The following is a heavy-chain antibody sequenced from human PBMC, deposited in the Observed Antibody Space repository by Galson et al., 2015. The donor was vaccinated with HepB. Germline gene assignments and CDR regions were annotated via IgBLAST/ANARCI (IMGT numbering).Heavy chain of an antibody. D-gene: IGHD3-10*01. CDR3: ARAKEGRGYFDY. CDR2: AYHSGGT. J-gene: IGHJ4*02. V-gene: IGHV4-4*02. CDR1: GDSISNDRW. Sequence: SETLSLTCAVSGDSISNDRWWSWVRQPPGEGLEWIGEAYHSGGTNYRPSLKSRVTISVDKSTNQFSLKLTSVTAADTAVDDCARAKEGRGYFDYWGQGTLVTVCS.